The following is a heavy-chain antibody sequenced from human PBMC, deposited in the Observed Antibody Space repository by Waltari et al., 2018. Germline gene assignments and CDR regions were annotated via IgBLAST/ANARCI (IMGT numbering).Heavy chain of an antibody. CDR3: ATYIGASVGTAAFDV. V-gene: IGHV4-39*01. J-gene: IGHJ3*01. CDR2: LSYSGTT. D-gene: IGHD5-12*01. Sequence: QLQLQESRPGPVKPSETLSLTCSASGDSITSNRHYWGWIRQPPGQGLEWIGTLSYSGTTYISPSLKSRVTLSRDTSRNQLSLELGSVTATDTAMYYCATYIGASVGTAAFDVWGQGTMVNVSS. CDR1: GDSITSNRHY.